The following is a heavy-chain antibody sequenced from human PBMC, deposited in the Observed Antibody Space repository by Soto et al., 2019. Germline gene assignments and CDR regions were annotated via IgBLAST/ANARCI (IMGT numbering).Heavy chain of an antibody. J-gene: IGHJ4*02. CDR3: ATETKHDGGSGYYDY. CDR2: ISGSGGST. CDR1: GFSFSSYA. V-gene: IGHV3-23*01. Sequence: GGSLRLSCAASGFSFSSYAMSWVRQAPGKGLEWVSAISGSGGSTYYADSVKGRFTISRDNSKNTLYLQMNSLRAEDTAVYYCATETKHDGGSGYYDYWGQGTLVTVSS. D-gene: IGHD3-3*01.